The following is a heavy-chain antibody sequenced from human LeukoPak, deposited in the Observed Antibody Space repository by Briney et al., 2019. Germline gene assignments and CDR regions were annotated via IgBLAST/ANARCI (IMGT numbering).Heavy chain of an antibody. CDR3: ARDPSGTALFDY. D-gene: IGHD1-1*01. Sequence: GGSLRLSCAASGFTFGSYAMHWVRRAPGKGLEWVAVISYDGSNKYYADSVKGRFTISRDNSKNTLYLQMNSLRAEDTAVYYCARDPSGTALFDYWGQGTLVTVSS. V-gene: IGHV3-30-3*01. J-gene: IGHJ4*02. CDR2: ISYDGSNK. CDR1: GFTFGSYA.